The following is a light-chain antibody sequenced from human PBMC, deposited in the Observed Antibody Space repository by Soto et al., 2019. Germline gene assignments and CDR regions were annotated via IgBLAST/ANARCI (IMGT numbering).Light chain of an antibody. V-gene: IGLV2-8*01. CDR3: SSFAANDNVV. CDR2: EVN. Sequence: QLVLTQPPSASSTPGQTVTISCSGTSSDVGAYDYVCWYQQHPGKAPKLMIYEVNKRPSGVPDRFSGSKSGNTASLTVSGLQAGDEADYYCSSFAANDNVVFGGGTKLTVL. CDR1: SSDVGAYDY. J-gene: IGLJ3*02.